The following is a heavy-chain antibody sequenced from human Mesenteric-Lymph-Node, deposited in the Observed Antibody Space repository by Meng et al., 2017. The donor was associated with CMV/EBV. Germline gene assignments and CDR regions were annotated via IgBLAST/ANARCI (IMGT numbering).Heavy chain of an antibody. J-gene: IGHJ6*02. CDR1: GFSFDDYF. Sequence: LSLTCAASGFSFDDYFMSWVRQAPGKGLEWVSVTYSGPRDTYYADSVKGRFTISRDNSKNTLYLQMNSLRAEDTAVYYCAKGILTGFYQYYYGMDVWGQGTTVTVSS. D-gene: IGHD3-9*01. V-gene: IGHV3-23*03. CDR3: AKGILTGFYQYYYGMDV. CDR2: TYSGPRDT.